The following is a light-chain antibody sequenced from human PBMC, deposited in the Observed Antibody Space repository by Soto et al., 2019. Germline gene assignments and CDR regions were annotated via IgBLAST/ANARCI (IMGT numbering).Light chain of an antibody. Sequence: QLVLTQSPSASASLGASVKLTCTLSSGHSSYAIAWHQQQPEKGPRYLMKLKSDGSHSKGDGIPDRFSGSSSGAERYLTISSLQSEDEADYYCQTWGTDFRVFGGGTKLTVL. CDR3: QTWGTDFRV. CDR2: LKSDGSH. J-gene: IGLJ3*02. V-gene: IGLV4-69*01. CDR1: SGHSSYA.